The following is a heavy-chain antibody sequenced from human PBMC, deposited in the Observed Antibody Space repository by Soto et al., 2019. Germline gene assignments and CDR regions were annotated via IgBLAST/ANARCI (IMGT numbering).Heavy chain of an antibody. CDR3: ATAHSSSWYESSKQ. D-gene: IGHD6-13*01. J-gene: IGHJ1*01. Sequence: XSVKLACKVSGYPLTELSMHWVRQAPGKGLEWMGGFDPEDGETIYAQKFQGRVTMTEDTSTDTAYMELSSLRSEDTDVYYCATAHSSSWYESSKQWGQGTLVNVSS. CDR2: FDPEDGET. CDR1: GYPLTELS. V-gene: IGHV1-24*01.